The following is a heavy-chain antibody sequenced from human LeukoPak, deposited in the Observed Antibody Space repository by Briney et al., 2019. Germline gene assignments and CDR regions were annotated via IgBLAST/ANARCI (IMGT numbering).Heavy chain of an antibody. Sequence: GESLKISCKGSGYSFTSYWIGWVRQAPGKGLEWISYINSNSDTIYYADSVKGRFTISRDNAKNSLYLQMNSLRAEDTAVYYCATSKGAIDYWGQGTLVTVSS. V-gene: IGHV3-48*01. CDR2: INSNSDTI. J-gene: IGHJ4*02. D-gene: IGHD2/OR15-2a*01. CDR3: ATSKGAIDY. CDR1: GYSFTSYW.